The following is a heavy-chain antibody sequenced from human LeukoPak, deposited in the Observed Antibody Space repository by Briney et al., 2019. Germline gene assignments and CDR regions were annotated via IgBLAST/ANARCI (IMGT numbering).Heavy chain of an antibody. Sequence: GGSLRLSCAASGFTFSSYAMHWVRQAPGKGLEWVAVISYDGSNKYYADSVKGGFTISRDNSKNTLYLQMNSLRAEDTAVYYCARRTYYYDSSGYDYWGQGTLVTVSS. V-gene: IGHV3-30-3*01. J-gene: IGHJ4*02. CDR3: ARRTYYYDSSGYDY. CDR2: ISYDGSNK. D-gene: IGHD3-22*01. CDR1: GFTFSSYA.